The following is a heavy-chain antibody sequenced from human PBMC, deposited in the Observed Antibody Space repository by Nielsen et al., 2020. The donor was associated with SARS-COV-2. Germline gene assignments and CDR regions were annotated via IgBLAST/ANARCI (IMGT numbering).Heavy chain of an antibody. V-gene: IGHV1-18*04. CDR1: GYSFTTYG. CDR2: ISGYNGDT. J-gene: IGHJ4*02. Sequence: ASVKVSCKASGYSFTTYGISWVRQAPGQGLEWMGWISGYNGDTNYAQKFQGRVTMTTDTSTSTVYMELSSLRSDDTAVYYCARDVNLTGYYSYWGQGTLVTVSS. CDR3: ARDVNLTGYYSY. D-gene: IGHD3-9*01.